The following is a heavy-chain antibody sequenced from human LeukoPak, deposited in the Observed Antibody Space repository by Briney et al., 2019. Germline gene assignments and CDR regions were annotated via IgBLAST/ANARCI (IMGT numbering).Heavy chain of an antibody. Sequence: GASVKVSCKASGYTFTSYYMHWVRQAPGEGLEWMGIINPTGGSTSYARKFQGRVTMTRNTSISTAYMELSSLRSEDTAVYYCARGRGGPRGRYYYMDVWGKGTTVTISS. CDR2: INPTGGST. CDR1: GYTFTSYY. CDR3: ARGRGGPRGRYYYMDV. V-gene: IGHV1-46*01. D-gene: IGHD3-16*01. J-gene: IGHJ6*03.